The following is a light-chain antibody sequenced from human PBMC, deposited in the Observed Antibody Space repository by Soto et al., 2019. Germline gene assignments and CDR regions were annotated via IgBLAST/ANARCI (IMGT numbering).Light chain of an antibody. V-gene: IGKV3-20*01. CDR3: QQYGSSPLT. J-gene: IGKJ4*01. Sequence: EIVLTQSPGTLSLSPGERATLSCRASQSVRSNELAWYQQKPGQAPRLLIYGASSRATAIPDRVSGSGSGTDFTLNISRLEPEDFAVYYCQQYGSSPLTFGGGTKVEFK. CDR2: GAS. CDR1: QSVRSNE.